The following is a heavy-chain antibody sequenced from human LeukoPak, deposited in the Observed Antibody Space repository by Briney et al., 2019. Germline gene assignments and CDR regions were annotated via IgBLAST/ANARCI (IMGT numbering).Heavy chain of an antibody. CDR1: GGSISSGGYY. CDR2: IYYSGST. J-gene: IGHJ4*02. D-gene: IGHD5-18*01. Sequence: PSETLSLTCTVSGGSISSGGYYWSRIRQHPGKGLEWIGYIYYSGSTYYNPSLKSRVTISVDTSKNQFSLKLSSVTAADTAVYYCAREKNSYGPYFDYWGQGTLVTVSS. CDR3: AREKNSYGPYFDY. V-gene: IGHV4-31*03.